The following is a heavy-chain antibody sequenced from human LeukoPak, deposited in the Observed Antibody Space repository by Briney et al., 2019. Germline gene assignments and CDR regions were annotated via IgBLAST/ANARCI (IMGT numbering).Heavy chain of an antibody. CDR1: GFTFSSYA. CDR3: ATLSGDSHGYDY. D-gene: IGHD5-18*01. Sequence: GGSLRLSCAASGFTFSSYAMHWVRQAPGKGLEWVAVISYDGSNKYYADSVKGRFTISRDNSKNTLYLQMNSLRAEDTAVYYCATLSGDSHGYDYWGQGTLVTVSS. V-gene: IGHV3-30-3*01. CDR2: ISYDGSNK. J-gene: IGHJ4*02.